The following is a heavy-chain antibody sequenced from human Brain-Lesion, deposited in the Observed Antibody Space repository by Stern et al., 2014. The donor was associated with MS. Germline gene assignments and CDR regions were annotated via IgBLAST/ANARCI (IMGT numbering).Heavy chain of an antibody. CDR2: SKSRTDGGTA. CDR3: VAGAQLWL. Sequence: EVQLVQSGGGLVKSGGSLRLSCAASGFTFSQAWMGWVRQVPGKGLEWVGHSKSRTDGGTANYAASVKDRFTVSRDNSANMLYLQMNSLTIEDTAVYYCVAGAQLWLWGQGTLVTVSS. J-gene: IGHJ4*02. D-gene: IGHD1-1*01. V-gene: IGHV3-15*01. CDR1: GFTFSQAW.